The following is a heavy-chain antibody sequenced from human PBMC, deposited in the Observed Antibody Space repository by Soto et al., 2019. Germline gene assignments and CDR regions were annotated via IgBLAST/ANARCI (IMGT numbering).Heavy chain of an antibody. CDR3: ARAVAAAGDDAFDI. J-gene: IGHJ3*02. V-gene: IGHV3-21*01. CDR1: GFTFSSYS. Sequence: PGGSLRLSCAASGFTFSSYSMNWVRQAPGKGLEWVSSISSSSSYIYYADSVKGRFTISRDNAKNSLYLQMNSLRAEDTAVYYGARAVAAAGDDAFDIWGQGTMVTVSS. CDR2: ISSSSSYI. D-gene: IGHD6-13*01.